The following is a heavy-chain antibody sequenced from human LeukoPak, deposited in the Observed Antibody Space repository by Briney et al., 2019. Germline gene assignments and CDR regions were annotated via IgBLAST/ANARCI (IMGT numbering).Heavy chain of an antibody. Sequence: GASVKVSCKASGGTFSSYAISWVRQAPGQGLEWMGGIIPIFGTANYAQKFQGRVTMTRDTSTSTVYMELSSLRSEDTAVYYCARVMAPSYSSSWYLAFDIWGQGTMVTVSS. CDR3: ARVMAPSYSSSWYLAFDI. CDR2: IIPIFGTA. D-gene: IGHD6-13*01. CDR1: GGTFSSYA. J-gene: IGHJ3*02. V-gene: IGHV1-69*05.